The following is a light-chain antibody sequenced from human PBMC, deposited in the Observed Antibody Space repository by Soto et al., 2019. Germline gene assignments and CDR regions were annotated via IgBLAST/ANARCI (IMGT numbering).Light chain of an antibody. V-gene: IGLV1-47*02. CDR1: CSNIVRNY. CDR3: AVWDNSLSGYV. Sequence: QSVVTQAPSAYETPGQRFTISCSGSCSNIVRNYVCWYKQFPFTAPKLLIYGNNQRPSGVPDRFSGSKYGTSASLAISGLRSEDEADYYCAVWDNSLSGYVFGTGTKVTVL. CDR2: GNN. J-gene: IGLJ1*01.